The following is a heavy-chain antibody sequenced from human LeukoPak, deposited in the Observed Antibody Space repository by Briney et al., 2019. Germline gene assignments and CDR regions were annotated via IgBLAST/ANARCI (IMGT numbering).Heavy chain of an antibody. CDR2: IYHSGST. CDR3: ARHGASMNYFDY. Sequence: SETLSLTCAVYGGSFSGYYWSWIRQPPGKGLEWIGSIYHSGSTYYNPSLKSRVTISVDTPKNQFSLKLSSVTAADTAVYYCARHGASMNYFDYWGQGTLVTVSS. J-gene: IGHJ4*02. D-gene: IGHD3-16*01. CDR1: GGSFSGYY. V-gene: IGHV4-34*01.